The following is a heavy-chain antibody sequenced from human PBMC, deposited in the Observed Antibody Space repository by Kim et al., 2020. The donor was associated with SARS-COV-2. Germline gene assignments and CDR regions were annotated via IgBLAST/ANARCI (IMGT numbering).Heavy chain of an antibody. Sequence: GGSLRLSCAASGFTFDDYAMHWVRQAPGKGLEWVSGISWNSGSIGYADSVKGRFTISRDNAKNSLYLQMNSLRAEDTALYYCAKAKGVYYDSSGHLDYWGQGTLVTVSS. CDR2: ISWNSGSI. D-gene: IGHD3-22*01. CDR1: GFTFDDYA. V-gene: IGHV3-9*01. J-gene: IGHJ4*02. CDR3: AKAKGVYYDSSGHLDY.